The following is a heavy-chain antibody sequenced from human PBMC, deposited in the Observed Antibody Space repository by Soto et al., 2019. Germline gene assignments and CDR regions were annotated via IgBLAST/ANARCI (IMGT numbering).Heavy chain of an antibody. CDR1: GFTFSDYY. CDR2: ISSSASTI. D-gene: IGHD5-18*01. Sequence: KPGGSLRLSCAASGFTFSDYYMTWIRQAPGKGLEWVSYISSSASTINYADSLKSRLAITKDTSKNQVVLTMTNMDPVDTATYYCAHRPRGYSYYFDYWGQGTLVTVSS. J-gene: IGHJ4*02. V-gene: IGHV3-11*01. CDR3: AHRPRGYSYYFDY.